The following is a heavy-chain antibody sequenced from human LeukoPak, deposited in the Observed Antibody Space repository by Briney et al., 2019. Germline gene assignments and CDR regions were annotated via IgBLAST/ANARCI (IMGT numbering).Heavy chain of an antibody. CDR3: ARGGERWLQLLNYYYYMDV. CDR2: IIPIFGTA. J-gene: IGHJ6*03. D-gene: IGHD5-24*01. V-gene: IGHV1-69*13. CDR1: GGTFSSYA. Sequence: GASVKVSCKASGGTFSSYAISWVRQAPGQELEWMGGIIPIFGTANYAQKFQGRVTITADESTSTAYMELSSLRSEDTAVYYCARGGERWLQLLNYYYYMDVWGKGTTVTVSS.